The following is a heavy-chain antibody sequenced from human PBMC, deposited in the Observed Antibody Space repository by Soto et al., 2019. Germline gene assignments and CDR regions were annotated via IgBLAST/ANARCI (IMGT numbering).Heavy chain of an antibody. CDR1: GFTFDDYA. CDR2: ISWSSYSI. V-gene: IGHV3-9*01. Sequence: SLRLSCVASGFTFDDYAMHWVRQGPGKGLEWVSGISWSSYSIGYADSVKGRFTISRDNVKNSLHLQMDSLTTEDTALYYCARGPTSSGYYYGYWGQGTLVTVSS. J-gene: IGHJ4*02. D-gene: IGHD3-22*01. CDR3: ARGPTSSGYYYGY.